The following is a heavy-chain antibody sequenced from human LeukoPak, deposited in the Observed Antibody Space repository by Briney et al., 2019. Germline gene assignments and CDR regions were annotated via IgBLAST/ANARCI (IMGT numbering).Heavy chain of an antibody. J-gene: IGHJ4*02. CDR2: INHSGST. CDR3: ARGGGKLDYDFWSGYYGY. D-gene: IGHD3-3*01. V-gene: IGHV4-34*01. CDR1: GGSFSGYY. Sequence: SETLSLTCAVYGGSFSGYYWSWIRQPPGKGLEWIGEINHSGSTNYNPSLKSRVTISVDTSKNQFSLKLSSVTAADTAVYYCARGGGKLDYDFWSGYYGYWGQGTLVTVSS.